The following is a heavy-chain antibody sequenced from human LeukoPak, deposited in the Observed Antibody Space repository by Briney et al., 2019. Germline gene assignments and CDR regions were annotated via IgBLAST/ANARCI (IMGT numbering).Heavy chain of an antibody. J-gene: IGHJ4*02. D-gene: IGHD3-10*01. CDR3: AKDGSYGSRSYYFDY. V-gene: IGHV3-30*18. CDR2: ISYDGSNK. CDR1: GFTFSSYG. Sequence: PGGSLRLSCAASGFTFSSYGMHWVRQAPGKGLEWVVVISYDGSNKYYADSVKGRFTISRDNSKNTLYLQMNSLRAEDTAVYYCAKDGSYGSRSYYFDYWGQGTLVTVSS.